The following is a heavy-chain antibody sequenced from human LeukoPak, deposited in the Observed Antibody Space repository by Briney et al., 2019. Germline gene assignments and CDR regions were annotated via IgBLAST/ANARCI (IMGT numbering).Heavy chain of an antibody. CDR3: ARVGSSWLNFDY. CDR1: GFTFSSYS. Sequence: GGSLRLSCAASGFTFSSYSMNWVRQAPGKGLEWVSYISGSSGTLSYADSVKGRFTISRDNAKNSLYLQTNSLRDEDTAIYYCARVGSSWLNFDYWGQGTLVTVSS. D-gene: IGHD6-13*01. V-gene: IGHV3-48*02. J-gene: IGHJ4*02. CDR2: ISGSSGTL.